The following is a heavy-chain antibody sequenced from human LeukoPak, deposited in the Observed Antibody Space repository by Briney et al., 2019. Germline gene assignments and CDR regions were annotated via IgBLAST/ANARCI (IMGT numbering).Heavy chain of an antibody. V-gene: IGHV3-9*01. CDR3: AKDRGGELFYWFDP. CDR1: GFTFDDYA. Sequence: GGSLRLSCAASGFTFDDYAMHWVRQAPGKGLEWVSGISWNSGSIGYADSVKGRFTISRDNAKNSLYLRMNSLRAEDTALYYCAKDRGGELFYWFDPWGQGTLVTVSS. CDR2: ISWNSGSI. D-gene: IGHD1-26*01. J-gene: IGHJ5*02.